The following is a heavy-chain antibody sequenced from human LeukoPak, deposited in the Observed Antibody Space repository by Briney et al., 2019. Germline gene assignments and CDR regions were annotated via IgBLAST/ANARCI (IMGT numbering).Heavy chain of an antibody. J-gene: IGHJ4*02. D-gene: IGHD1-26*01. V-gene: IGHV1-8*01. CDR1: GYTFTSYD. CDR2: MNPNSGNT. Sequence: ASVKVSCKASGYTFTSYDINWVRQATGQGLEWMGYMNPNSGNTGYAQKFQGRVTMTSDTSISTAFMELSSLTSEDTAIYYCARTIEWELESDFWGQGTLVTVSS. CDR3: ARTIEWELESDF.